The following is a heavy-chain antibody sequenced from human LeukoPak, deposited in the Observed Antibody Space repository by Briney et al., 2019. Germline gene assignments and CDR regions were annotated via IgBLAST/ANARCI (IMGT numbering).Heavy chain of an antibody. V-gene: IGHV1-18*04. J-gene: IGHJ4*02. Sequence: ASVKVSCKASGYTFIGYYIHWVRQAPGQGLEWMGWISAYNGNTNYAQKLQGRVTMTTDTSTSTAYMELRSLRSDDTAVYYCARAYSSVPFDYWGQGTLVTVSS. CDR3: ARAYSSVPFDY. CDR1: GYTFIGYY. D-gene: IGHD6-25*01. CDR2: ISAYNGNT.